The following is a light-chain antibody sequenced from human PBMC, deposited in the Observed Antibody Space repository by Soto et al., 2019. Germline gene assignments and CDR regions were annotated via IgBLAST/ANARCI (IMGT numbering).Light chain of an antibody. Sequence: ALTQPASVSGSPGQSITISCTGASSDVGGYNYVSWFQHHPGKAPKLIIYEVSYRPSGVSNRFSGSKSGDTASLTISGLQAEDEADYYCSSFTNTITRYAFGTGTKVT. CDR1: SSDVGGYNY. CDR3: SSFTNTITRYA. J-gene: IGLJ1*01. V-gene: IGLV2-14*01. CDR2: EVS.